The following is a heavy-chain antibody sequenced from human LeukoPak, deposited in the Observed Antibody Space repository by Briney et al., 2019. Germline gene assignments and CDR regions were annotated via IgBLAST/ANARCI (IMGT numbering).Heavy chain of an antibody. D-gene: IGHD2-2*01. CDR3: AKDKSGTKYQLLAPYYGMDV. J-gene: IGHJ6*02. Sequence: PGRSLRLSCAASGFTFSSYGMHWVRQAPGKGLEWVAVISYDGSNKYYADSVKGRFTISRDNSKNTLYLQMNSLRAEDTAVYYCAKDKSGTKYQLLAPYYGMDVWGQGTTVTVSS. CDR1: GFTFSSYG. CDR2: ISYDGSNK. V-gene: IGHV3-30*18.